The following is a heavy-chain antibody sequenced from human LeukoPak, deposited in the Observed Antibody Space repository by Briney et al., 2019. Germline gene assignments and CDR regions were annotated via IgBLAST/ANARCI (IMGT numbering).Heavy chain of an antibody. V-gene: IGHV3-23*01. Sequence: GGSLRLSCAASGFTFSSYAMIWVRQAPGKGLEWVSAISGSGGSTYYADSVKGRFTISRDNSKNTLYLQMNSLRAEDTAVYYCAKDWGPRDFGSGYSFGWWGQGTLVTVSS. CDR3: AKDWGPRDFGSGYSFGW. J-gene: IGHJ4*02. CDR2: ISGSGGST. D-gene: IGHD3-3*01. CDR1: GFTFSSYA.